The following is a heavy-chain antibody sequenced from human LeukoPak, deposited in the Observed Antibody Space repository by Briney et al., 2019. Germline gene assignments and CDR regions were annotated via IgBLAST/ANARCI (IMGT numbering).Heavy chain of an antibody. V-gene: IGHV3-30-3*01. CDR1: GFTFSSNA. Sequence: PGGSLRLSCAASGFTFSSNAMHWVRQAPGKGLEGIAVFSFDGSSDHYADSVQGRFTISRDNSKNTLYLEMNSLRNDDTAVYYCVRDGANSLNGGAYFPHWGQGTLVTVSS. J-gene: IGHJ1*01. CDR3: VRDGANSLNGGAYFPH. CDR2: FSFDGSSD. D-gene: IGHD4-23*01.